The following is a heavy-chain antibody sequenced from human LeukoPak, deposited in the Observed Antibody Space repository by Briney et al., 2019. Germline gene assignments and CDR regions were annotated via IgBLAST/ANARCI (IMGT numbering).Heavy chain of an antibody. D-gene: IGHD3-16*01. CDR3: ASGYLDGRGTFDY. V-gene: IGHV4-38-2*01. CDR1: GYSVSNTYY. CDR2: IHHSGTT. J-gene: IGHJ4*02. Sequence: PSETLSLTCAVSGYSVSNTYYWGWIRQPPGEGLEWVGSIHHSGTTYYNPSLKSRVVISLDTSKNQFSLKLSSVTAADTAVYYCASGYLDGRGTFDYWGQGILVTVSS.